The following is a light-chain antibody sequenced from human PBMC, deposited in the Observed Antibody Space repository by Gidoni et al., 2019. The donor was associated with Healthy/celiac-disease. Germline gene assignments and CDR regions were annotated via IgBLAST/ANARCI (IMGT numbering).Light chain of an antibody. J-gene: IGLJ1*01. CDR3: SSYTSSSPYV. Sequence: SALPQPDSVSGSPGQSITISCTGTSSDVGGYNYVSWYQQHPGKAPKLMIYDVSNRPSGVSNRFSGSKSGNTASLTISGLQAEDEADYYCSSYTSSSPYVVGTGTKVTVL. CDR2: DVS. V-gene: IGLV2-14*01. CDR1: SSDVGGYNY.